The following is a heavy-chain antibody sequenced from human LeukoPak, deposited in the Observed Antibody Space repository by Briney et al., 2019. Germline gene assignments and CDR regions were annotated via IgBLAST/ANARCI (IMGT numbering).Heavy chain of an antibody. CDR2: IIPISGTT. J-gene: IGHJ6*03. CDR1: GGTFSSYA. CDR3: ARDSIAHTGTTDYYYMDV. Sequence: ASVKVSCKASGGTFSSYAISWVRQAPGQGLEWMGGIIPISGTTNYAQKFQGRVTITTDESTSTAYMELSSLRSDDTAVYYCARDSIAHTGTTDYYYMDVWGKGTTATVSS. V-gene: IGHV1-69*05. D-gene: IGHD1-7*01.